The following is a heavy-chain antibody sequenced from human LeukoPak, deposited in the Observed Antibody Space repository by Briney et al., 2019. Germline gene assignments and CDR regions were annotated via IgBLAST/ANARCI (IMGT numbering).Heavy chain of an antibody. D-gene: IGHD3-9*01. CDR1: GGSFSGYY. Sequence: PSETLSLTCAVYGGSFSGYYWSWIRQPPGKGLEWIGYIYYSGSTNYNPSLKSRVTISVDTSKNQFSLKLSSVTAADTAVYYCARVDYDILTGYAYYFDYWGQGTLVTVSS. CDR3: ARVDYDILTGYAYYFDY. V-gene: IGHV4-59*01. CDR2: IYYSGST. J-gene: IGHJ4*02.